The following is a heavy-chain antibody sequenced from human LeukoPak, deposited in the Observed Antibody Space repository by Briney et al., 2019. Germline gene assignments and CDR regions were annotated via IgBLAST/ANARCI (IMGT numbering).Heavy chain of an antibody. J-gene: IGHJ6*03. Sequence: PGGSLRLSCAASGFTFSNSGMHWVRQAPGKGLEWVAFIRYDGSNKYYADSVKGRFTISRDNSKNTLYLQMNSLRAEDTAVCYCAKVAAAAGTASYYYYYMDVWGKGTTVTISS. V-gene: IGHV3-30*02. CDR3: AKVAAAAGTASYYYYYMDV. CDR1: GFTFSNSG. D-gene: IGHD6-13*01. CDR2: IRYDGSNK.